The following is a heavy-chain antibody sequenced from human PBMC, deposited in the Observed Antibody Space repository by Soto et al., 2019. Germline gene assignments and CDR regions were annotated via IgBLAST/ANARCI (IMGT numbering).Heavy chain of an antibody. D-gene: IGHD3-22*01. J-gene: IGHJ4*02. CDR2: IIPVFDSA. Sequence: QVQLVPSGADVKKPGASVKVSCKASGGTFNIYSISWVRQAPGQGLEWMGGIIPVFDSAYYAQEFQGRVTITADESTSTAYMELSSLRSEDTAVYFCARGASTHYYDSSGYSKGPLDYWCQGTLVTVSS. CDR1: GGTFNIYS. V-gene: IGHV1-69*01. CDR3: ARGASTHYYDSSGYSKGPLDY.